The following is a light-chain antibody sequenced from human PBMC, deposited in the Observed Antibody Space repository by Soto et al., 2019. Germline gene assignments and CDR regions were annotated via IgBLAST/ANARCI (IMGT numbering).Light chain of an antibody. J-gene: IGLJ3*02. Sequence: QSALTQPPSASGSPGQRVTVSCSGSSSNIGRNTVNWYQQLPGTAPKLLIYSNDQRPSGVPDRFSGSKSGTSASLAISGLQSEDEADYYCAAWGASLNGWVFGGGTKLTVL. CDR2: SND. CDR3: AAWGASLNGWV. CDR1: SSNIGRNT. V-gene: IGLV1-44*01.